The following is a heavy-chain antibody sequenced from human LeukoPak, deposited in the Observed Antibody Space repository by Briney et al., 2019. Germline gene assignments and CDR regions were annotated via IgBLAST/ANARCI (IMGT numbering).Heavy chain of an antibody. D-gene: IGHD6-13*01. V-gene: IGHV1-2*02. CDR2: INPHTGST. J-gene: IGHJ4*02. CDR1: GYTFTGSF. Sequence: GASVKVSCKASGYTFTGSFMHWVRQAPGQGPEWMGWINPHTGSTNFAQKFQGRVTMTRDTSISTAYMELSRLRSDDTAVYYCARENAAGYYCDYWGQGTLVTVSS. CDR3: ARENAAGYYCDY.